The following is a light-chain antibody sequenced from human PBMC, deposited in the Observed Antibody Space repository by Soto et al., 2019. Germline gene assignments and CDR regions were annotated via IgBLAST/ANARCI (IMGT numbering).Light chain of an antibody. CDR2: EVS. Sequence: QSALTQPPSASGSPGQSVTISCTGTSSDVGGYNYVSWYQQHPGKAPKLMIYEVSKRPSGVPDRFSGSKSGNTASLTVSGVQAEDVADYYCSSYAGSNHNWVFGGGTQRTVL. CDR3: SSYAGSNHNWV. CDR1: SSDVGGYNY. J-gene: IGLJ3*02. V-gene: IGLV2-8*01.